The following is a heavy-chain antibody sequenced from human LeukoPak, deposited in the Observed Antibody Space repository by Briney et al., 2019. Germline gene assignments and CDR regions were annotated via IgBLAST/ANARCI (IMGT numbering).Heavy chain of an antibody. J-gene: IGHJ4*02. CDR3: ARDGSSFDY. Sequence: AGGSLRLSCVASGFIFSDYWMSWVRQAPGKGLEWVANINGDGNKIYYVDSVKGRFTISRDNAKKSLYLQMNSLKADDTAVYYCARDGSSFDYWGQGALVTVSS. V-gene: IGHV3-7*01. CDR1: GFIFSDYW. CDR2: INGDGNKI. D-gene: IGHD2-15*01.